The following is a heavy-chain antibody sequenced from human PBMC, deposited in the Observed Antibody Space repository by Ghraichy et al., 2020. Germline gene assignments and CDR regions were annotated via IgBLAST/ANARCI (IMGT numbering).Heavy chain of an antibody. CDR1: GYTFTGYG. CDR2: IGAYSDNT. Sequence: KVSCKASGYTFTGYGITWVRQAPGQGLEWMGWIGAYSDNTNYARRLQGRVTMTTDTSTTIAYLELRTLRSDDTAVYYCARAGESTWHNYGLDVWGQGTTVTVS. CDR3: ARAGESTWHNYGLDV. J-gene: IGHJ6*02. D-gene: IGHD2/OR15-2a*01. V-gene: IGHV1-18*01.